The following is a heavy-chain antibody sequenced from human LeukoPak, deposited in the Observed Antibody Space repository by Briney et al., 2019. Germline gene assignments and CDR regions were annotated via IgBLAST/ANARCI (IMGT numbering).Heavy chain of an antibody. CDR2: INHSGST. CDR3: ARGDNWFDP. J-gene: IGHJ5*02. Sequence: SSETLSLTCAVYGGSFSGYYWSWIRQPPGKGLEWIGEINHSGSTNYNPSLKSRVTISVDTSKSQFSLKLSSVTAADTAVYYCARGDNWFDPWGQGTLVTVSS. V-gene: IGHV4-34*01. CDR1: GGSFSGYY.